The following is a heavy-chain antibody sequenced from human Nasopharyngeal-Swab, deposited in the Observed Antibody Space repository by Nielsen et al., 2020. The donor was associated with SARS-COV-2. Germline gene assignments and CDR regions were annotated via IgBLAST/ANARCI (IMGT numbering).Heavy chain of an antibody. CDR1: GFTFSNYW. CDR3: ATLYGSGIYAGYYYYYGMDV. CDR2: IKQDGSEI. D-gene: IGHD3-10*01. J-gene: IGHJ6*02. Sequence: GESLKISCAASGFTFSNYWMSWVRQAPGKGLEWVANIKQDGSEIYYVDSVKGRFTISRDNAKNSLYLQMNSLRAEDTAVYYCATLYGSGIYAGYYYYYGMDVWGQGTTVTVSS. V-gene: IGHV3-7*01.